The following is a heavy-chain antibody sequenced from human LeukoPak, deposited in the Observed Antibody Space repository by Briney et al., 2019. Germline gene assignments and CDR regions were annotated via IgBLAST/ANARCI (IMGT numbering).Heavy chain of an antibody. CDR2: INHSGST. CDR3: AGCSGGSCYDWFDP. Sequence: PSETLSLTCAVYGGSFSGYYWSWIRQPPGKGLEWIGEINHSGSTNYNPSLKSRVTISVDTSKNQFSLKLSSVTAADTAVYYCAGCSGGSCYDWFDPWGQGTLVTVSS. D-gene: IGHD2-15*01. CDR1: GGSFSGYY. V-gene: IGHV4-34*01. J-gene: IGHJ5*02.